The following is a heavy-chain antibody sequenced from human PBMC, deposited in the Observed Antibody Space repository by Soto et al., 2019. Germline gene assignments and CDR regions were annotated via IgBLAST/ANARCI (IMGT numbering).Heavy chain of an antibody. Sequence: SETLSLTCTVSGGSISSGGYYWSWIRQHPGKGLEWIGYIYYSGSTYYNPSLKSRVTISVDTSKNQFSLKLSSVTAADTAVYYCARAHIGVTIWFDPWGQGTLVTVSS. J-gene: IGHJ5*02. CDR3: ARAHIGVTIWFDP. D-gene: IGHD3-10*01. CDR2: IYYSGST. V-gene: IGHV4-31*03. CDR1: GGSISSGGYY.